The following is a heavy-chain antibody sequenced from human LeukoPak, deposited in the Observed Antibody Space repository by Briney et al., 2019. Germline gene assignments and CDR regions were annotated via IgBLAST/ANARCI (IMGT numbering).Heavy chain of an antibody. V-gene: IGHV3-33*06. Sequence: GGSLRLSCGASGFTFSSSGMQWVRQVPGKGLGWVGVIWSNGINKYYADSVRGRFTISRDNSKNTLSLQMDSLMVEDTGLYYVGKEYAPVVGCDYWGQGILVTVSA. CDR2: IWSNGINK. J-gene: IGHJ4*02. CDR1: GFTFSSSG. CDR3: GKEYAPVVGCDY. D-gene: IGHD1-26*01.